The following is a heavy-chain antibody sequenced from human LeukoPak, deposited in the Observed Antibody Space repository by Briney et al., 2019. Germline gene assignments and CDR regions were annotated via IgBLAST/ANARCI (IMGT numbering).Heavy chain of an antibody. V-gene: IGHV4-59*01. CDR3: ARVQQSRRNSGNWYFDL. J-gene: IGHJ2*01. CDR1: GGSLSSYC. CDR2: IYYSGSA. D-gene: IGHD4-23*01. Sequence: SETLSLTCTVSGGSLSSYCWSWIRQPPGSGLEWIGYIYYSGSANYNPSLKSRVTISVDTSKNQFSLKLSSVTAADTAVYYCARVQQSRRNSGNWYFDLWGRGTLVTVSS.